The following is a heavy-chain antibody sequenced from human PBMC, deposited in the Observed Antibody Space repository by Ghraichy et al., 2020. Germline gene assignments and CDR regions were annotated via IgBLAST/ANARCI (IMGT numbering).Heavy chain of an antibody. V-gene: IGHV3-48*02. CDR2: IFSSDNTI. D-gene: IGHD6-13*01. CDR1: GFIFSYYS. Sequence: GGSLRLSCAASGFIFSYYSMNWVRQAPGKGLEWISYIFSSDNTIYYAASVKGRFTMSRDNAKNLLYLQMDSLRDEDTGVYYCARKSSSQWDYYYGMDVWGHGTTVTVSS. J-gene: IGHJ6*02. CDR3: ARKSSSQWDYYYGMDV.